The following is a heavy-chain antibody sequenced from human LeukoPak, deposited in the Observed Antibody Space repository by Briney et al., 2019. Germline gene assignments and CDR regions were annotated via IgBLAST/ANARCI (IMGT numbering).Heavy chain of an antibody. J-gene: IGHJ5*02. CDR2: IYNSGNT. V-gene: IGHV4-59*12. D-gene: IGHD1-26*01. CDR3: ARVPSKWDNWFDP. Sequence: KPSETLSLTCTVSGGSTNNYYWTWIRQPPGKGLEWIGNIYNSGNTNYNPSLKSRVTISIDTSKNQFSLKVISVTAADTAVYYCARVPSKWDNWFDPWGQGTLVTVSS. CDR1: GGSTNNYY.